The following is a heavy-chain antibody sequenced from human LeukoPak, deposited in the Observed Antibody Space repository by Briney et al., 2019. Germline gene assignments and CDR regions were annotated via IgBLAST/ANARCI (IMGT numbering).Heavy chain of an antibody. J-gene: IGHJ4*02. D-gene: IGHD3-10*01. CDR3: AKEARSGAFARYYFDY. Sequence: HTGGSLRLSCAASGFTFSSYGMHWVRQAPGKGLEWVAVISYDGSNKYYADSVKGRFTISRDNSKNTLYLQMNSLRAEDTAVYYCAKEARSGAFARYYFDYWGQGTLVTVSS. CDR2: ISYDGSNK. V-gene: IGHV3-30*18. CDR1: GFTFSSYG.